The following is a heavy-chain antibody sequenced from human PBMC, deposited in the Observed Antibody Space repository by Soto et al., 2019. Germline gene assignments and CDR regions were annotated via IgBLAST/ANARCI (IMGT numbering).Heavy chain of an antibody. CDR3: ARARSHYDFWSGPYYYYGMDV. CDR2: IIPIFGTA. J-gene: IGHJ6*02. V-gene: IGHV1-69*13. Sequence: ASVKVSCKASGGTFSSYAISWVRQAPGQGLEWMGGIIPIFGTANYAQKFQGRVTITADESTSTAYMELSSLRSEDTAVYYCARARSHYDFWSGPYYYYGMDVWGQGTTVTVSS. D-gene: IGHD3-3*01. CDR1: GGTFSSYA.